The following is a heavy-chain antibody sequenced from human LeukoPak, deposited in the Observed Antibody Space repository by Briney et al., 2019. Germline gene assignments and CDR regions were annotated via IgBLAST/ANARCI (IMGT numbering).Heavy chain of an antibody. CDR3: ARRWNYGRNYYIDF. CDR1: GGSFSNYY. D-gene: IGHD1-7*01. Sequence: SETLSLTCAVYGGSFSNYYWSWIRQPPGKGLEWIGEINDSGRIHYNPSLMSRVTISVDTSKNQFSLRLTSVTARDTAVYYCARRWNYGRNYYIDFWGKGATVSVSS. CDR2: INDSGRI. J-gene: IGHJ6*03. V-gene: IGHV4-34*01.